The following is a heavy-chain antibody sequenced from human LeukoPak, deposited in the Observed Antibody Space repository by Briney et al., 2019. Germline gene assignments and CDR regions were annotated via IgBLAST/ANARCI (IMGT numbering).Heavy chain of an antibody. CDR3: ARGPSGYHNT. V-gene: IGHV3-30*03. Sequence: GRSLRLSCAASRFTFSSYGMHWVRQAPGKGLEWVAVISHDGSNKYYTDSVQGRFTISRDNSKNTLYLQMNSLRAEDTAVYYCARGPSGYHNTGGQGTLVTVSS. CDR2: ISHDGSNK. CDR1: RFTFSSYG. J-gene: IGHJ4*02. D-gene: IGHD5-12*01.